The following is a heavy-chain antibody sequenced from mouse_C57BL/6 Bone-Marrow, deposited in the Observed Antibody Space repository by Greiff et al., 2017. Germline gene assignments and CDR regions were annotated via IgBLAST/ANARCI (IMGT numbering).Heavy chain of an antibody. CDR2: ILPSIGRT. Sequence: QVQLQQSGSELRSPGSSVKLSCKDFDSEVFPIAYMSWVRQKPGHGFEWIGGILPSIGRTIYGEKFEDKATLDADTLSNTAYLELNSLTSEDSAIYYCARGNYYGSSYWYFDVWGTGTTVTVFS. CDR1: DSEVFPIAY. V-gene: IGHV15-2*01. CDR3: ARGNYYGSSYWYFDV. D-gene: IGHD1-1*01. J-gene: IGHJ1*03.